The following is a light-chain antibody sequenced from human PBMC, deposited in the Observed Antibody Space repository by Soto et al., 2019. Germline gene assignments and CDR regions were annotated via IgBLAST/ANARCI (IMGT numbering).Light chain of an antibody. Sequence: QSVLTQPPSASGSPGQSVTISCPGTSSDIGGYNYVSWYQQHPGKAPKLMIYEVSKRPSGVPARFSASKSGNTASLTVSGLQPEDEADYYCSSYAASNDLGVFGTGYKVTVL. CDR3: SSYAASNDLGV. J-gene: IGLJ1*01. V-gene: IGLV2-8*01. CDR1: SSDIGGYNY. CDR2: EVS.